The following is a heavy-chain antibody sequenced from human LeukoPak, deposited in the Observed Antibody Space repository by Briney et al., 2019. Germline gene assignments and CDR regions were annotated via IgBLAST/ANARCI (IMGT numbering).Heavy chain of an antibody. CDR1: GGSITSSSYY. V-gene: IGHV4-39*01. CDR3: ARSSSWMGTTTLYFDY. D-gene: IGHD1-26*01. J-gene: IGHJ4*02. CDR2: IYYTGGT. Sequence: PSETLSLTCTVSGGSITSSSYYWGWIRQPPGKGLEWIGSIYYTGGTYYNPSLKSRVTISVDTSKNQISLKLSSVTAADTAVYYCARSSSWMGTTTLYFDYWGQGTLVTVSS.